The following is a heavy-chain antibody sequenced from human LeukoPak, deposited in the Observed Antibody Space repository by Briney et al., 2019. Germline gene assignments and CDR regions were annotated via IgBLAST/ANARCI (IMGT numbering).Heavy chain of an antibody. CDR2: ISYDGNNK. J-gene: IGHJ4*02. D-gene: IGHD6-19*01. Sequence: GGSLRLSCAASGFTFSSYGMHWVRQAPGKGLEWVAVISYDGNNKYYADSVKGRFTISRDNSKNTLYLQMNSLRAEDTAVYYCAKDREAIAVADYYFDYWGQGTLVTVSS. V-gene: IGHV3-30*18. CDR3: AKDREAIAVADYYFDY. CDR1: GFTFSSYG.